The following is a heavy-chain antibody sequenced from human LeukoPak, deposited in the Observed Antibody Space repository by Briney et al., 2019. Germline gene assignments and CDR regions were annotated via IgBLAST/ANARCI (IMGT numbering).Heavy chain of an antibody. V-gene: IGHV4-59*08. CDR2: IYYSGST. Sequence: PSETLSLTCTVSGGSISGYYWSWVRQPPGKGLEWIGYIYYSGSTNYNPSLKSRVTISVDTSKNQFSLKLSSVTAADTAVYYCAGYYYGSGTTIDIWGQGTMVTVSS. CDR3: AGYYYGSGTTIDI. D-gene: IGHD3-10*01. J-gene: IGHJ3*02. CDR1: GGSISGYY.